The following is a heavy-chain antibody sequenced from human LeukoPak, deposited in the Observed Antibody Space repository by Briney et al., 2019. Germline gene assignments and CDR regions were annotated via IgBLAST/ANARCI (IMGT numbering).Heavy chain of an antibody. D-gene: IGHD7-27*01. CDR2: IYSGGST. V-gene: IGHV3-53*01. CDR1: GLTVSTNY. Sequence: PGGSLRLSCAASGLTVSTNYMRWVRGTPGTGLGGVSVIYSGGSTYYAASVKGRFTISRDNSKNTLYLQMNSLRAEDTAVYYCAREISGGTYPWGYFDCWGQGTLVTVSS. CDR3: AREISGGTYPWGYFDC. J-gene: IGHJ4*02.